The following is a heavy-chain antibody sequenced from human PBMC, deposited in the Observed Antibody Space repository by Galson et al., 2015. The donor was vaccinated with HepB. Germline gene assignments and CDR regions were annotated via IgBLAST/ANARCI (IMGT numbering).Heavy chain of an antibody. V-gene: IGHV3-30*02. Sequence: SLRLSCAASGFTFSSYGMHWVRQAPGKGLEWVAFIRYDGSNKYYADSVKGRFTISRDNSKNTLYLQMNSLRAEDTAVYYCAKDGTVSSGYYFYYYYGMDVWGQGTTVTVSS. CDR1: GFTFSSYG. CDR2: IRYDGSNK. J-gene: IGHJ6*02. D-gene: IGHD3-22*01. CDR3: AKDGTVSSGYYFYYYYGMDV.